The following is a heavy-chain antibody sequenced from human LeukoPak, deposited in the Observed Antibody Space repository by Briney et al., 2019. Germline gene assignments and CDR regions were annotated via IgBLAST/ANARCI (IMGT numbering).Heavy chain of an antibody. CDR3: ARDRYYYDSSFDP. V-gene: IGHV1-2*02. CDR1: GYTVTGYY. J-gene: IGHJ5*02. D-gene: IGHD3-22*01. Sequence: ASVKVSCKASGYTVTGYYMHWVRQAPGQGLEWMGWINPNSGGTNYAQKFQGRVTMTRDTSISTAYMELSRLRSDDTAVYYCARDRYYYDSSFDPWGQGTLVTVSS. CDR2: INPNSGGT.